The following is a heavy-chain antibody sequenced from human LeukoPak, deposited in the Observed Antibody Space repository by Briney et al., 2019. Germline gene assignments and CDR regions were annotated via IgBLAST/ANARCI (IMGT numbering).Heavy chain of an antibody. CDR3: AGGAAYPDILTDPRSSGMDV. CDR2: ISPFLGIA. D-gene: IGHD3-9*01. CDR1: GGTFSSYA. V-gene: IGHV1-69*04. J-gene: IGHJ6*02. Sequence: SVKVSCKASGGTFSSYAISWVRQAPGQGLEWMGRISPFLGIANYAQKLQGRVTMTGDTSPSTAYMELSSLRSEDTAVYYCAGGAAYPDILTDPRSSGMDVWGHGKTVTVSS.